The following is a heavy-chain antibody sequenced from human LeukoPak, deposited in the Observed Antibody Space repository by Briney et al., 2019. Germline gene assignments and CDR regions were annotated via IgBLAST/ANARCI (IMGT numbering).Heavy chain of an antibody. CDR3: TRVFVGDEYSSSGY. CDR1: GFTFSRYY. V-gene: IGHV3-74*01. J-gene: IGHJ4*02. D-gene: IGHD6-13*01. CDR2: INSDGSST. Sequence: GGSLRLSCAASGFTFSRYYMHWVRQAPGKGLVWVSRINSDGSSTTYADSVKGRFTISRDNAKDTLYLQMNSLKVEDTAVYYCTRVFVGDEYSSSGYWGQGTLVTVSS.